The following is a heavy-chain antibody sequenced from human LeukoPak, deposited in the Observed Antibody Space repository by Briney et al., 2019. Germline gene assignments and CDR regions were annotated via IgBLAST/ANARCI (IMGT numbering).Heavy chain of an antibody. CDR2: INPNSGGT. Sequence: ASVKVSCKASGYTFTGYYMHWVRQAPGQGLEWMGWINPNSGGTNYAQKFQGRVTMTRDTSISTAYMELSRLRSDDTAVYYCARDNVRRGGIIAVAGLPYWGQGTLVTVSS. J-gene: IGHJ4*02. CDR1: GYTFTGYY. CDR3: ARDNVRRGGIIAVAGLPY. D-gene: IGHD6-19*01. V-gene: IGHV1-2*02.